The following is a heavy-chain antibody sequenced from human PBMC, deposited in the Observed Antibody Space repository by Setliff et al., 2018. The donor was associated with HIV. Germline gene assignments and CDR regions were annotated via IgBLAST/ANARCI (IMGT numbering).Heavy chain of an antibody. D-gene: IGHD1-7*01. CDR2: ITHSGSA. V-gene: IGHV4-34*01. Sequence: KPSETLSLTCAVYGGSFSGYYCWSWIRQSPGERLEWIGDITHSGSAEYSPSFRSRVTISVDTSKNQFSLKLNSVTAADTAVYYCARAGGTGDFDFWGHGALVTVTS. CDR3: ARAGGTGDFDF. J-gene: IGHJ4*01. CDR1: GGSFSGYY.